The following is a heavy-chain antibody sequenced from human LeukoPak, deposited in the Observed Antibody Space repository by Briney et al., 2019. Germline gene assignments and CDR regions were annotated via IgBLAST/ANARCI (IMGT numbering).Heavy chain of an antibody. J-gene: IGHJ6*02. CDR2: ISAYNGNT. Sequence: ASVKVSCKASGYTFTSYGISWVRQAPGQGLEWMGWISAYNGNTSYAQKLQGRVTMTTDTSTSTAYMELRSLRSDDTAVYYCARFVVVPAAINYYYYGMDVWGQGTTVTVSS. D-gene: IGHD2-2*01. CDR1: GYTFTSYG. V-gene: IGHV1-18*01. CDR3: ARFVVVPAAINYYYYGMDV.